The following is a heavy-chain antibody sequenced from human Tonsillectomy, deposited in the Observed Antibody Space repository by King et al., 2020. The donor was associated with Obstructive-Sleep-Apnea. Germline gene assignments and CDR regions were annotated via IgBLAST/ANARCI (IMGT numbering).Heavy chain of an antibody. CDR1: GGSISSSNW. Sequence: QLQESGPGLVKPSGTLSLTCAVSGGSISSSNWWSWVRQPPGKGLEWIGEIYHSGSTNYNPSLKSRVTISVDKSKNQFSLKLSSVTAADTAVYYCVTYYYDSSGYYYDDYWGQGTLVTVSS. J-gene: IGHJ4*02. CDR2: IYHSGST. V-gene: IGHV4-4*02. CDR3: VTYYYDSSGYYYDDY. D-gene: IGHD3-22*01.